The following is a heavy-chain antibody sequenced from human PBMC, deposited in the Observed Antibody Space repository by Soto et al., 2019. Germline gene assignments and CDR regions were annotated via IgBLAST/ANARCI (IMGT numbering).Heavy chain of an antibody. Sequence: PSETLSLTCTVSGGSISSYYWSWIRQPPGKGLEWIGYIYYSGSTNYNPSLKSRVTISVDTSKNQFSLKLSSVTAADTAVYYCARHGEEGITMVRGVIMPNYYYYGMDVWGQGTKVTVSS. J-gene: IGHJ6*02. CDR2: IYYSGST. CDR1: GGSISSYY. V-gene: IGHV4-59*08. D-gene: IGHD3-10*01. CDR3: ARHGEEGITMVRGVIMPNYYYYGMDV.